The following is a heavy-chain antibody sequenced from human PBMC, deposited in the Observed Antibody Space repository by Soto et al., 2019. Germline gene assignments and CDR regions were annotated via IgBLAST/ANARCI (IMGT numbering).Heavy chain of an antibody. V-gene: IGHV1-18*01. CDR2: ISAYNGNT. CDR1: GYTFTSYG. CDR3: AVHYDYGAAPFDY. Sequence: VKVSCKASGYTFTSYGISWVRQAPGQGLEWIGWISAYNGNTNYAQKLQGRVTITTDTSTSTAYMELSSLRSEDTAVYYCAVHYDYGAAPFDYWGQGTLVTVSS. D-gene: IGHD4-17*01. J-gene: IGHJ4*02.